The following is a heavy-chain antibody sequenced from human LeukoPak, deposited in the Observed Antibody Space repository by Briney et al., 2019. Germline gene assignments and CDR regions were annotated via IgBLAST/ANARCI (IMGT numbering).Heavy chain of an antibody. D-gene: IGHD5-24*01. V-gene: IGHV3-23*01. J-gene: IGHJ4*02. CDR3: AKRTRDGFNTPIDF. CDR2: ISYIDVET. CDR1: GLTLSNYA. Sequence: PGGSLRLSCAASGLTLSNYAMNWVRQAPGKGLEWVSGISYIDVETYYADSVKGRFTISSDNSMNTLYLQMNSLTVEDTAVYYCAKRTRDGFNTPIDFWGQGTLVTVS.